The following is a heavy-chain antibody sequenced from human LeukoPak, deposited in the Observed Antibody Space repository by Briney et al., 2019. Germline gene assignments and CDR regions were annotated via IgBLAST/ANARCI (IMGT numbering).Heavy chain of an antibody. CDR2: IYYSGST. CDR1: GGSISSGDYY. J-gene: IGHJ4*02. V-gene: IGHV4-30-4*01. D-gene: IGHD3-10*01. Sequence: SETLSLTCTVSGGSISSGDYYWSWIRQPPGKGLEWIGYIYYSGSTYYNPSLKSRVTISVDTSKNQFSLKLSSVTAADTAVYYCARGTSTYYYGSGRSPLDYWGQGTLVTVSS. CDR3: ARGTSTYYYGSGRSPLDY.